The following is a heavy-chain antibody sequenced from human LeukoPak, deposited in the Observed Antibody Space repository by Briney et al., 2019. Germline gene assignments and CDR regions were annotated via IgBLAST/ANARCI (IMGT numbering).Heavy chain of an antibody. V-gene: IGHV3-21*01. CDR1: GFTFSTYS. CDR3: AKWELYSGFYYIDY. D-gene: IGHD1-26*01. CDR2: ISSSSTYI. J-gene: IGHJ4*02. Sequence: GGSLRLSCAASGFTFSTYSMNWVRQAPGKGLEWVSSISSSSTYIYYADSVKGRFTISRDNAKNSLYLQMNSLRAEDTAVYYCAKWELYSGFYYIDYWGQGTLATVSS.